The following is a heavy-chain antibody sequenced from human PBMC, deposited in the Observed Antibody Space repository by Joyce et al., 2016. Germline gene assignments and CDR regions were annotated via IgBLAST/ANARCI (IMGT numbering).Heavy chain of an antibody. CDR3: ARGRTLLD. D-gene: IGHD2-15*01. CDR1: GYPFTNND. CDR2: VSAGSGDT. Sequence: QVQLVQSGAEVTKPGASVRVSCKASGYPFTNNDIHWVRQAPGQSLEWMGWVSAGSGDTKYSQKFQGRLTFTRDTSATTAYMDLSSLRIEDTAHYYCARGRTLLDWGQGTLVTVSS. J-gene: IGHJ4*02. V-gene: IGHV1-3*01.